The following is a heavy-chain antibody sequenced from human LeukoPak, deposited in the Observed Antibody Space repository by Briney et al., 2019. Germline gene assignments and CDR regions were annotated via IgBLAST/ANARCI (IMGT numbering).Heavy chain of an antibody. D-gene: IGHD3-10*01. CDR1: GFTFSTYA. Sequence: GRSLRLSCAASGFTFSTYAMHWVRQAPGKGLEWVAVISYDGTNKYYADSVKGRFTISRDNSKNTLYLQMNSLRAEDTAVYYCAMEFLGNWHSGGYWGQGTLVTVSS. V-gene: IGHV3-30*04. CDR3: AMEFLGNWHSGGY. CDR2: ISYDGTNK. J-gene: IGHJ4*02.